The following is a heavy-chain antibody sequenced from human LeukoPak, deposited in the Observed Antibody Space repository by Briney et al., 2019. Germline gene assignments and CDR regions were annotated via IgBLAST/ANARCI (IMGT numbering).Heavy chain of an antibody. V-gene: IGHV3-21*01. CDR2: ISSGSSAI. CDR1: GFTFTTYS. Sequence: GGSLRLSCEASGFTFTTYSMTWVRQAPGKGLEWVSIISSGSSAIFSADALKGRFTISRDNSKNTLYLQMNSLRAEDTAVYYCARERKYDSNFDYWGQGTLVTVSS. D-gene: IGHD1-1*01. J-gene: IGHJ4*02. CDR3: ARERKYDSNFDY.